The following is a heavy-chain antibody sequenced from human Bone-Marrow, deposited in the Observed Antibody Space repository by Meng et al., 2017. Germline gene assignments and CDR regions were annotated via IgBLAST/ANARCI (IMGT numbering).Heavy chain of an antibody. V-gene: IGHV1-2*06. CDR2: INPNSGGT. D-gene: IGHD2-8*01. CDR3: ARAVWGQELGYCTNGVCYTPAPFDY. CDR1: GYTFTGYY. J-gene: IGHJ4*02. Sequence: ASVKVSCKASGYTFTGYYMHWVRQAPGQGLEWMGRINPNSGGTNYAQKFQGRVTMTRDTSISTAYMELSRLRSDDTAVYYCARAVWGQELGYCTNGVCYTPAPFDYWGQGTLVTVSS.